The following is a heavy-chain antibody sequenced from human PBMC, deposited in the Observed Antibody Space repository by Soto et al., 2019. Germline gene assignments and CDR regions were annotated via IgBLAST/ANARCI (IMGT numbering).Heavy chain of an antibody. CDR3: ARHPERIAQIGWFDP. J-gene: IGHJ5*02. Sequence: EVQLVESGGGLVQPGGSLRLSCAASGFTFSSYSMNWVRQAPGKGLEWVSYISSSSSTIYYADSVKGRFTISRDNDXYSLDLQRNSLRAEDTAVYYCARHPERIAQIGWFDPWGQGPLVTVSS. D-gene: IGHD6-13*01. CDR1: GFTFSSYS. CDR2: ISSSSSTI. V-gene: IGHV3-48*01.